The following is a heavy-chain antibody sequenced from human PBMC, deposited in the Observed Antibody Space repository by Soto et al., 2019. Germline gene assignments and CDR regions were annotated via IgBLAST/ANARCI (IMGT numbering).Heavy chain of an antibody. CDR3: ARDPYYYDSHYYYGMDV. V-gene: IGHV3-7*01. CDR2: IKRDGSEK. CDR1: GFSFNRHW. Sequence: GGSLRLSCAASGFSFNRHWMSWVRQAPGKGLQWVASIKRDGSEKYYVDSVKGRFTISRGNVKNSLSLQMNSLRAEDTAVYYCARDPYYYDSHYYYGMDVWGQGTTVTVSS. J-gene: IGHJ6*02. D-gene: IGHD3-22*01.